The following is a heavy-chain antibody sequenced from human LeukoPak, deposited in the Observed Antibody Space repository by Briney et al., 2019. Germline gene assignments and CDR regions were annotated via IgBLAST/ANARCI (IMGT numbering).Heavy chain of an antibody. CDR3: ARDVPPNWFDP. CDR2: TIPIFGTA. CDR1: GGTFSSYA. V-gene: IGHV1-69*13. Sequence: SVKVSCKASGGTFSSYAISWVRQAPGQGLGWMGGTIPIFGTANYAQKFQGRVTITADESTSTAYMELSSLRSEDTAVYYCARDVPPNWFDPWGQGTLATVSS. J-gene: IGHJ5*02.